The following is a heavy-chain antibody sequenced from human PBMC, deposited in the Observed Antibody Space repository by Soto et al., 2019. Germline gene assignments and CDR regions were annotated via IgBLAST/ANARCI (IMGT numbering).Heavy chain of an antibody. CDR1: GFTFSSYA. V-gene: IGHV3-23*01. CDR2: ISGSGGST. CDR3: AKDRENYDYIWGSWEGYMDV. J-gene: IGHJ6*03. Sequence: GGSLRLSCAASGFTFSSYAMSWVRQAPGKGLEWVSAISGSGGSTYYADSVKGRFTISRDNSKNTLYLQMNSLRAEDTAVYYCAKDRENYDYIWGSWEGYMDVWGKGTTVTVSS. D-gene: IGHD3-16*01.